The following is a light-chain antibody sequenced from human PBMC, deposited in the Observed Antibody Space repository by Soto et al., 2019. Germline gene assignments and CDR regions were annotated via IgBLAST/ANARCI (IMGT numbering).Light chain of an antibody. Sequence: EIMMTQSPATLSVSPGERATLSCRASQSVSSNLAWYQQKPGQAPRLLIYGASTRATGIPARFSGSGSGTEFTLTISSLQPDDFATYFCQRYGSYWAFGPGTKVDI. CDR1: QSVSSN. J-gene: IGKJ1*01. V-gene: IGKV3-15*01. CDR2: GAS. CDR3: QRYGSYWA.